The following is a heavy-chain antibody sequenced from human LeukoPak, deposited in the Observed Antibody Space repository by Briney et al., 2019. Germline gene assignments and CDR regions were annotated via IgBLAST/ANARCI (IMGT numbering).Heavy chain of an antibody. CDR3: ARDRVAVAGLGGTNWFDP. CDR2: ISAYNGNT. D-gene: IGHD6-19*01. J-gene: IGHJ5*02. V-gene: IGHV1-18*01. CDR1: GYTFTSYG. Sequence: ASVKVSFKASGYTFTSYGISWVRQAPGQGLEWMGWISAYNGNTNYAQKLQGRVTMTTDTSTSTAYMELRSLRSDDTAVYYCARDRVAVAGLGGTNWFDPWGQGTLVTVSS.